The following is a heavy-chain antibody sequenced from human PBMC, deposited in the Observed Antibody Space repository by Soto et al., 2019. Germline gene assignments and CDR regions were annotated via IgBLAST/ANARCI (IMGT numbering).Heavy chain of an antibody. D-gene: IGHD2-2*01. CDR3: ARETVVVPAALYYYYYGMDV. CDR1: GGTFSSYA. CDR2: IIPSFGTA. Sequence: QVQLVQSGAEVKKPGSSVKVSCKASGGTFSSYAISWVRQAPGQGLEWMGGIIPSFGTANYAQKFQGRVTITADKSTSTAYMELGSLRSEDTAVYYCARETVVVPAALYYYYYGMDVWGQGTTVTVSS. J-gene: IGHJ6*02. V-gene: IGHV1-69*06.